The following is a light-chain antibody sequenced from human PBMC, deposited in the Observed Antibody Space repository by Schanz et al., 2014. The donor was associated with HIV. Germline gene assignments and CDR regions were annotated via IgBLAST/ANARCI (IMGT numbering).Light chain of an antibody. CDR1: RSNIGTGFD. Sequence: QSVLTQPPSVSGAPGQRVTISCTGTRSNIGTGFDVHWYQLLPGTAPKVLIFANTHRPSGVPARFSGSKSGSSASLAITGLQTGDEADYYCGTWDSRLDVGVFGGGTKLTVL. V-gene: IGLV1-40*01. CDR2: ANT. J-gene: IGLJ3*02. CDR3: GTWDSRLDVGV.